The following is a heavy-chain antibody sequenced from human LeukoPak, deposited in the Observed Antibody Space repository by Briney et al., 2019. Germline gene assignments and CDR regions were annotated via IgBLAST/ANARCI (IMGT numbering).Heavy chain of an antibody. J-gene: IGHJ4*02. CDR3: ATSSRVGEDSSGWASFDY. D-gene: IGHD6-19*01. Sequence: SGGSLRLSCAVSGFSFDDYAMHWVRQAPGKGLEWVSGISWNSGSIGYAESVKGRFTISRDNAKNSLYLQMNSLRAEDTALYYCATSSRVGEDSSGWASFDYWGQGTLVTVSS. V-gene: IGHV3-9*01. CDR2: ISWNSGSI. CDR1: GFSFDDYA.